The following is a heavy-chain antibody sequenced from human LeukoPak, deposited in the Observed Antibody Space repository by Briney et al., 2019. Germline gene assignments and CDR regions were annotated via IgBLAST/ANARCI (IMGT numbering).Heavy chain of an antibody. CDR3: AGRVVNYPFDY. D-gene: IGHD5-24*01. J-gene: IGHJ4*02. Sequence: GESLKISCKGSGYSFTNYGIGWVRQMPGKGLEWMGIIYPSDSDTRYSPSFQGQVTISVDKSISTAYLQWNSLKASDTAIYYCAGRVVNYPFDYWGQGTLVTVSS. CDR1: GYSFTNYG. V-gene: IGHV5-51*01. CDR2: IYPSDSDT.